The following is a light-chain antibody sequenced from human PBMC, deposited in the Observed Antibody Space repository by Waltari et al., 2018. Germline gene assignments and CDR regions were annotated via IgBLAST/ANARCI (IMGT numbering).Light chain of an antibody. CDR3: QQYDNYWT. CDR2: KAS. Sequence: DIQMTHSPTTLSASVGDRVTITCRASQSITNWLAWCQQKPGKAPKLLIYKASNLESGVPSRFSGSGSGTEFTLTISSLQPDDFATYYCQQYDNYWTFGQGTKVEIK. J-gene: IGKJ1*01. CDR1: QSITNW. V-gene: IGKV1-5*03.